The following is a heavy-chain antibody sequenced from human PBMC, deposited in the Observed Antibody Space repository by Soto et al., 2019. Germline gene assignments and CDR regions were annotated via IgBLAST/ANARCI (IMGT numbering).Heavy chain of an antibody. V-gene: IGHV1-2*02. CDR3: ATLSTVNYYYAMDV. CDR2: INPNSGGT. D-gene: IGHD4-4*01. Sequence: ASVEVSCKASGYTFTDYYIHWVRQAPGQGLEWMGWINPNSGGTNYAQKFQGRVTMTRDTSISTAYMELSRLRSDDTAVFYCATLSTVNYYYAMDVWGQGTTVTVSS. CDR1: GYTFTDYY. J-gene: IGHJ6*02.